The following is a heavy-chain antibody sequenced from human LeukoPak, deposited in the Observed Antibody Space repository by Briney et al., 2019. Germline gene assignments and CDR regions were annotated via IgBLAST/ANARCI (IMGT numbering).Heavy chain of an antibody. CDR2: IYYSGST. CDR1: GGSISISGYY. CDR3: ARRPLNYYDSTNYLN. D-gene: IGHD3-22*01. J-gene: IGHJ4*02. V-gene: IGHV4-39*01. Sequence: SETLSLTCTVSGGSISISGYYWAWIRQPPGKGPEWIGSIYYSGSTYYNPSLKSRVTISVDTSKNQFSLKLSSVTAADTAVYYCARRPLNYYDSTNYLNWGQGTLVTVSS.